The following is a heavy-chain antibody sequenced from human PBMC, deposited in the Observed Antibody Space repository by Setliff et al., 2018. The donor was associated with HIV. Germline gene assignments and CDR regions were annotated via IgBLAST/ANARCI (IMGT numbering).Heavy chain of an antibody. CDR2: IYTSGST. J-gene: IGHJ4*02. Sequence: SETLSLTCTVSGGSIGGYYWSWIRQPPGKGLEWIGYIYTSGSTNYNPSLKNRVTISVDTSKNTFSLKLSSVAAADTAVYYCAICGGDCYSLDYWGQGTLVTVSS. CDR1: GGSIGGYY. CDR3: AICGGDCYSLDY. D-gene: IGHD2-21*02. V-gene: IGHV4-4*08.